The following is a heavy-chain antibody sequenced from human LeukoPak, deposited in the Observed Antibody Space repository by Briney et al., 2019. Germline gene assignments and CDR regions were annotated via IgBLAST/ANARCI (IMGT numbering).Heavy chain of an antibody. CDR2: ISSSGGDI. CDR3: VRVMIYYMDV. V-gene: IGHV3-48*03. D-gene: IGHD3/OR15-3a*01. Sequence: PGGSLRLSCAASEFTFRNYEINWVRQAPGKGVEWVSYISSSGGDIYYADSVKGRFTISRDNAKNSVYLQMDSLRAEDTAVYYCVRVMIYYMDVWGRGTTVTVSS. J-gene: IGHJ6*03. CDR1: EFTFRNYE.